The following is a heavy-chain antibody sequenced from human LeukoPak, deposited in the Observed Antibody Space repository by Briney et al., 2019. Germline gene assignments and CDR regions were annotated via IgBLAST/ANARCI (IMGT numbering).Heavy chain of an antibody. CDR1: GFTFTTYW. Sequence: GESLRLSCAASGFTFTTYWMSWVRQAPGKGLEWVANIKQDGTERYYVDSVKGRFTISRENAKNSLYLQMNSPRAGDTAVYYCARVRKYSGYYSWYFDLWGRGTLVTVSS. V-gene: IGHV3-7*01. CDR3: ARVRKYSGYYSWYFDL. D-gene: IGHD5-12*01. J-gene: IGHJ2*01. CDR2: IKQDGTER.